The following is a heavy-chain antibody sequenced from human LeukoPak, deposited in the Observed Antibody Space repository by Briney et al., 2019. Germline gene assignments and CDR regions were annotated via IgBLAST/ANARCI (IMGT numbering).Heavy chain of an antibody. D-gene: IGHD6-13*01. CDR2: IRYDGSNK. CDR1: GFTFSSYG. J-gene: IGHJ4*02. Sequence: GGSLRLSCAASGFTFSSYGMRWVRQAPGKGLEWVAFIRYDGSNKYYADSVKGRFTISRDNSKNTLYLQMNSLRAEDTAVYYCAKDRTRGIAAAATGSHFWGQGTLVTVSS. V-gene: IGHV3-30*02. CDR3: AKDRTRGIAAAATGSHF.